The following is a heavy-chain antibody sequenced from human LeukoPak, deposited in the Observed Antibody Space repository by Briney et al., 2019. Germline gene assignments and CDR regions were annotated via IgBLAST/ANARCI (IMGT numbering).Heavy chain of an antibody. V-gene: IGHV5-51*01. CDR2: IYPGDSDT. CDR3: ARRGSPPVDFDY. J-gene: IGHJ4*02. CDR1: GYSFNTYW. Sequence: KHGESLKISCKGSGYSFNTYWIAWVRQTPGEGLEWMGIIYPGDSDTKYSPSFEGQVTISADKSVSTAYLQWSSLEASDTAMYYCARRGSPPVDFDYWGQGTLVTVSS.